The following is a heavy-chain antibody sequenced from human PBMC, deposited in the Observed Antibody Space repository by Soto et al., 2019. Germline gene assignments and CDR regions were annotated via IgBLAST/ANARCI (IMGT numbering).Heavy chain of an antibody. D-gene: IGHD2-2*01. V-gene: IGHV3-33*01. J-gene: IGHJ1*01. CDR3: ASGNRADDYADFRH. CDR2: IWYDGSHI. Sequence: PGGSLRLSCAASRFLFSTYAMHWVRQAPGKGLECVAVIWYDGSHINYVDSVKGRFTISRDNSKNTLYLQMNSLRAEDTAIYYCASGNRADDYADFRHWGQGALVTVSS. CDR1: RFLFSTYA.